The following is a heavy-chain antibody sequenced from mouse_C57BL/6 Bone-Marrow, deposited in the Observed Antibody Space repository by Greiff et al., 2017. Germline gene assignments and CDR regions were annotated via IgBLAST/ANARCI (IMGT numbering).Heavy chain of an antibody. Sequence: VQLQQPGAELVMPGASVKLSCKASGYTFTSYWMHWVKQRPGHGLEWIGEIDPSDSYTNYNQKFKGKSTLTVDKSSSTAYMQLSSLTSEDSAVYYCASGGDYYRDGYFDVGGTGTTVTVSS. CDR3: ASGGDYYRDGYFDV. D-gene: IGHD1-1*01. CDR1: GYTFTSYW. CDR2: IDPSDSYT. J-gene: IGHJ1*03. V-gene: IGHV1-69*01.